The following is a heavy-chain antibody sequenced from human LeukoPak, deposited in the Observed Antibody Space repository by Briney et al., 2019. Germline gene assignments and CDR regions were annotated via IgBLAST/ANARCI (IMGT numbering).Heavy chain of an antibody. D-gene: IGHD3-16*02. CDR2: IYYSGST. CDR3: ARGMGKFLLPNV. CDR1: SGSISSYY. Sequence: SETLSLTCTVSSGSISSYYWSWLRQPPGKGLEWIGYIYYSGSTNYNPSLKSRVTISVDTSKNQFSLKLSSVTAADTAVYYCARGMGKFLLPNVWGQGTLVTVSS. V-gene: IGHV4-59*01. J-gene: IGHJ4*02.